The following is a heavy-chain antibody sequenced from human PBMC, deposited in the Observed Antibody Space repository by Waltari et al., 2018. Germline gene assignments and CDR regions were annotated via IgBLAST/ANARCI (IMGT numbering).Heavy chain of an antibody. V-gene: IGHV4-39*07. J-gene: IGHJ5*02. CDR2: IYYSGST. CDR3: ARDFSSWYRRFDP. CDR1: GGSIRSSSYY. D-gene: IGHD6-13*01. Sequence: QLQLQESGPGLVKPSETLSLTCTVSGGSIRSSSYYWGWIRQPPGKGLEWIGSIYYSGSTYYNPSLKSRVTISVDTSKNQFSLKLSSVTAADTAVYYCARDFSSWYRRFDPWGQGTLVTVSS.